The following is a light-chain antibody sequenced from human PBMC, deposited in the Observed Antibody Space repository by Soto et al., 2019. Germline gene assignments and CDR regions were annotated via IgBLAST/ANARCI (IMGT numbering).Light chain of an antibody. V-gene: IGLV2-14*01. CDR1: SSDVGGYNF. CDR3: SSYTLRNTLVL. CDR2: EVI. Sequence: QSVLTQPASVSGSPGQSITISCTGTSSDVGGYNFVSWYQQHPGKAPRLIIYEVISRPSGVSYRFSGSKSGNTASLTISGLQAEDEADYYCSSYTLRNTLVLFGGGTKLTVL. J-gene: IGLJ3*02.